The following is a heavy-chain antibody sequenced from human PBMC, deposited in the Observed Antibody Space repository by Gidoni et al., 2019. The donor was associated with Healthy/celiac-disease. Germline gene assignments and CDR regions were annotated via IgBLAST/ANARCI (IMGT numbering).Heavy chain of an antibody. D-gene: IGHD4-17*01. CDR3: ARVYVGDYGDQNFDY. J-gene: IGHJ4*02. CDR2: IYSGGST. Sequence: EVQLVESGGGLIQPGGSLRLSCAASGFTVSSNYMSCVRQAPGKGLEWVSVIYSGGSTYYADSVKGRFTISRDNSKNTLYLQMNSLRAEDTAVYYCARVYVGDYGDQNFDYWGQGTLVTVSS. V-gene: IGHV3-53*01. CDR1: GFTVSSNY.